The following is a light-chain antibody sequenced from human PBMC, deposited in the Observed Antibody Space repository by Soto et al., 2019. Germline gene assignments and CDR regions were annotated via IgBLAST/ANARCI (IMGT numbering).Light chain of an antibody. CDR1: QSVSSSY. J-gene: IGKJ4*01. Sequence: IVVTPPPSTPSLSPEATATLSCRASQSVSSSYLAWYQQKPGQAPRLFIYGASNRATGIPARFSGSGSGTDFTLTISSLESEDFGVYYCQQCNNWPPVTFGGGTKVDIK. CDR2: GAS. V-gene: IGKV3-11*01. CDR3: QQCNNWPPVT.